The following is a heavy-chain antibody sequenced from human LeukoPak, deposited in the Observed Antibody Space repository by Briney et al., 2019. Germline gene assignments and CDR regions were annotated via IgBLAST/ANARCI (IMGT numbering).Heavy chain of an antibody. CDR2: INPDGSDK. D-gene: IGHD7-27*01. V-gene: IGHV3-7*01. CDR3: ARLTFTATTFVY. CDR1: GFSISNYL. Sequence: GGSLRLSCVASGFSISNYLMSWVRQAPGKGLEWVANINPDGSDKYHVDSVKGRFTISRDNGENSLYLQMNSLRAEDTAVYYCARLTFTATTFVYWGQGALVTVSS. J-gene: IGHJ4*02.